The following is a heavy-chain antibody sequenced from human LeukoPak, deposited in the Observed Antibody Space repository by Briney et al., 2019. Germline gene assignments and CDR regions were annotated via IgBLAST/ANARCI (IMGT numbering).Heavy chain of an antibody. Sequence: GASVKVSCKASAYSFGSHSLNWVRQAPGQGPEWMGWINTNTGHPTYAQGFTGRFVLSLDTSVSTAYLQISSLKAEDTAVFYCATLVVVDYYYGFDVWGQGTTVTVSS. V-gene: IGHV7-4-1*02. CDR3: ATLVVVDYYYGFDV. CDR2: INTNTGHP. J-gene: IGHJ6*02. CDR1: AYSFGSHS. D-gene: IGHD3-16*02.